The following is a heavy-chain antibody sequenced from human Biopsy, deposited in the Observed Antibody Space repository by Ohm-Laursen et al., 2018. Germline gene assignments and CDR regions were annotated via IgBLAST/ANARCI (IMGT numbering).Heavy chain of an antibody. D-gene: IGHD3-22*01. CDR1: GGTLSKYA. Sequence: GASVKVSCKTFGGTLSKYAMSWVRQAPGQGLEWLGGIIAPSGTTNNAQRFQGRLSITADESATSVYMELSSLTSEDTAVYYCARTGTYYHDSSLYYFYSLDLWGQGSTVTVFS. V-gene: IGHV1-69*13. J-gene: IGHJ6*02. CDR2: IIAPSGTT. CDR3: ARTGTYYHDSSLYYFYSLDL.